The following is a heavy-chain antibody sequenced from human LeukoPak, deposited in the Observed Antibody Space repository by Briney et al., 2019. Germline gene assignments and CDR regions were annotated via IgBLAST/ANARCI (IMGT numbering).Heavy chain of an antibody. D-gene: IGHD3-22*01. J-gene: IGHJ3*01. CDR1: GGSISSYY. Sequence: SETLSLTCTVSGGSISSYYWSWIRQPPGKGLEWIGYIYYSGSTNYNPSLKSRVTISLDTSKNQFSLKLSSVTAADTAVYYCARATHYDSTSVDVLGQGTMVTVSS. CDR3: ARATHYDSTSVDV. V-gene: IGHV4-59*01. CDR2: IYYSGST.